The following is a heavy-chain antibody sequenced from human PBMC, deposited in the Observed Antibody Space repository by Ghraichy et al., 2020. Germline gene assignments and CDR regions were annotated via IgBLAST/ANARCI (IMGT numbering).Heavy chain of an antibody. J-gene: IGHJ4*02. V-gene: IGHV3-33*01. CDR2: IWYDGSNK. CDR3: ASDFGTLARGAKGGFDY. D-gene: IGHD3-10*01. CDR1: GFIFSNYG. Sequence: GGSLRLSCAASGFIFSNYGMHWVRQAPGKGLEWVAVIWYDGSNKYHADSVKGRFTISRDNSRNTLFLQMDSLRAEDTAVYYCASDFGTLARGAKGGFDYWGQGTLVTVSS.